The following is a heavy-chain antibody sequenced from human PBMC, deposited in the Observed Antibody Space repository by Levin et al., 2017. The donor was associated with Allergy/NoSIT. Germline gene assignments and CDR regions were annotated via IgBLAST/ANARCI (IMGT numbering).Heavy chain of an antibody. CDR2: IGGTTSTI. D-gene: IGHD2-15*01. CDR3: ARGFAVDRSYFDY. Sequence: EASVKVSCAASGFTFSTYSMHWVRQAPGKGLEWVSYIGGTTSTILYADSVKGRFTISRDNAKNSLYLQMNSLRDEDTAVYYCARGFAVDRSYFDYWGQGTLVTVSS. CDR1: GFTFSTYS. J-gene: IGHJ4*02. V-gene: IGHV3-48*02.